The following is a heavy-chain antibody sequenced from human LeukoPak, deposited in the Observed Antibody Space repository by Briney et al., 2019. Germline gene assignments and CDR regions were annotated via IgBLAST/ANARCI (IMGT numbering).Heavy chain of an antibody. CDR2: INPNSGFT. CDR1: GYPFTGYY. Sequence: SVSVSCKASGYPFTGYYLHWVRQAPGQGLEWMGWINPNSGFTNYAQKFQGRVTMTRDTSISTAYMELSRLRSDDTAVYYCARLADCSSSSCRSFDYWGQGTVVTVSS. J-gene: IGHJ4*02. CDR3: ARLADCSSSSCRSFDY. V-gene: IGHV1-2*02. D-gene: IGHD2-2*01.